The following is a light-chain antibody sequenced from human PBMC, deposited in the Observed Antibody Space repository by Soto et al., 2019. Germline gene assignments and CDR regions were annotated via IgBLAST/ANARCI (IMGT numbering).Light chain of an antibody. CDR1: TYGFETYNQ. Sequence: QSVLTQPASMSGSPGQSITISCSGTTYGFETYNQVSWYQQHPGKAPKISIYEGSKRPSGVSNRFSGSKSGNTASLTISGLQAEDEADYFCSSYVGDSAYAFGTGTKVTVL. J-gene: IGLJ1*01. CDR3: SSYVGDSAYA. CDR2: EGS. V-gene: IGLV2-23*01.